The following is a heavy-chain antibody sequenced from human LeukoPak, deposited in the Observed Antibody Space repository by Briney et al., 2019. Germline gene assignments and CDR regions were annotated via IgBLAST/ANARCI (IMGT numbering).Heavy chain of an antibody. D-gene: IGHD1-7*01. Sequence: SETLSLTCAVSGGSISSGSYSWSWIRQPPGKGLEWIGYIYPRGSTYYNPSLKSRVILSLDKSANQFSLNLSSVTAADTAVYYCARLTKLGSAFDIWGQGTMVTVSS. J-gene: IGHJ3*02. CDR1: GGSISSGSYS. CDR3: ARLTKLGSAFDI. V-gene: IGHV4-30-2*01. CDR2: IYPRGST.